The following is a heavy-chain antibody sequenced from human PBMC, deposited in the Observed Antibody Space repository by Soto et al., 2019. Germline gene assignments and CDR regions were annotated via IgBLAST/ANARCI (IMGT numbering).Heavy chain of an antibody. CDR2: IPPIFGTA. J-gene: IGHJ6*02. D-gene: IGHD3-9*01. V-gene: IGHV1-69*12. CDR1: GGTFSRLG. Sequence: QVQLVQSGAEVKKPGSSVKVSCKASGGTFSRLGISWVRQAPGQGLEWLGGIPPIFGTANYPQKFQGRVTITADESTSTAYMELSSLRSEDTAVYYCASNDDILTGSYYYGMDVWGQGTTVTVSS. CDR3: ASNDDILTGSYYYGMDV.